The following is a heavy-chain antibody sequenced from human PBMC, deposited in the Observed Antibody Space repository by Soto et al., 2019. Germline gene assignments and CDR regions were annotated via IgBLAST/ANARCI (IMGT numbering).Heavy chain of an antibody. J-gene: IGHJ4*02. CDR3: ARDARAVAGSIDY. CDR1: GFTFTSYA. D-gene: IGHD6-19*01. V-gene: IGHV3-33*08. CDR2: IWYDGSNK. Sequence: GGSLRLSCAASGFTFTSYAMHWVRQAPGKGLEWVAVIWYDGSNKYYAESVKGRFTISRDNSKNTVYLQINSLRAEDTAVYYCARDARAVAGSIDYWGQGALVTVSS.